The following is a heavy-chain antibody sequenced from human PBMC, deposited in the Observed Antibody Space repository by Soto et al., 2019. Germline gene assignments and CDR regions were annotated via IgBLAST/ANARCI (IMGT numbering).Heavy chain of an antibody. CDR1: GFTFSSYG. J-gene: IGHJ4*02. D-gene: IGHD5-18*01. V-gene: IGHV3-33*01. Sequence: QVQLVESGGGVVQPGRSLRLSCAASGFTFSSYGMHWVRQAPGKGLEWVAVIWLDGSNKYYADSVKGRFTISRDNSKNTLYLHMNSLRAEDTAVYYCARGLWSFDYWGQGNRVTVSS. CDR3: ARGLWSFDY. CDR2: IWLDGSNK.